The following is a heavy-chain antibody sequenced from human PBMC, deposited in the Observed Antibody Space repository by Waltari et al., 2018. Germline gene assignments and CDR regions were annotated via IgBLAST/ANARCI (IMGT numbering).Heavy chain of an antibody. V-gene: IGHV4-61*01. CDR3: ARGSYGYILPS. D-gene: IGHD3-16*01. J-gene: IGHJ4*02. Sequence: QVQLQESGPGLVKPSETLSLTCSVAGGSVSSGSYYWSWVRQPPGKGLEWIGYIYYGWSTNDRPSLKSRVTISIDTSRNQFSLKLRSVTAADTAVYYCARGSYGYILPSWGQGTLVTVSS. CDR2: IYYGWST. CDR1: GGSVSSGSYY.